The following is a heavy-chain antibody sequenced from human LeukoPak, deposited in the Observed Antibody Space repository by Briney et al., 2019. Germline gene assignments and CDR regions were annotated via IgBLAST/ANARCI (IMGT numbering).Heavy chain of an antibody. J-gene: IGHJ4*02. CDR3: ARRPDSPSSCFDF. CDR2: IYPSGTT. CDR1: GYSVSSAYY. D-gene: IGHD2-21*02. V-gene: IGHV4-38-2*01. Sequence: SETLSLTCAVSGYSVSSAYYWAWIRQPPGAGLEWIGSIYPSGTTYYKSSLSSRLSISIDASRNQFSLRLSSVTAADTAMYYCARRPDSPSSCFDFRGQGALVAVSS.